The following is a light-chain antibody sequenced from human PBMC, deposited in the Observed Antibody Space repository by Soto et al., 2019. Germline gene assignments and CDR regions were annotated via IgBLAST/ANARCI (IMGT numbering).Light chain of an antibody. CDR2: KPT. CDR1: QSVQTW. CDR3: QQYNNYFT. Sequence: IQLTQWPSTLSASGGERFAIACRASQSVQTWLAWVQQKPGKAPKLLIYKPTTSETAVPSRFSGSGSETEFTLTLSSLQPDDLGTYYCQQYNNYFTFGQGTKVDI. V-gene: IGKV1-5*03. J-gene: IGKJ1*01.